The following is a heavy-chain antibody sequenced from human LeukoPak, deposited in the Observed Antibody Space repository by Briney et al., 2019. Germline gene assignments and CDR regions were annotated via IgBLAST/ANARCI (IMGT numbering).Heavy chain of an antibody. J-gene: IGHJ4*02. CDR1: GFSISSGDYY. D-gene: IGHD3-3*01. V-gene: IGHV4-30-4*01. Sequence: SETLSLTCTVSGFSISSGDYYWSWMPQPRGKGREYIGYIYYSGSTYYNPSLKIRVTRSVDTYTNQFSLKLSPVTAADTAVYYCARERFGALGYWGQGTLVTVSS. CDR2: IYYSGST. CDR3: ARERFGALGY.